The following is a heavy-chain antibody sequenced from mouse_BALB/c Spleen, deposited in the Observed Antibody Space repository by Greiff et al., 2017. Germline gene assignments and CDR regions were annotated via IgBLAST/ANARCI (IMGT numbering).Heavy chain of an antibody. CDR3: ARDSGAMDY. CDR2: IRNKANGYTT. J-gene: IGHJ4*01. Sequence: DVKLVESGGGLVQPGGSLRLSCATSGFTFTDYYMSWVRQPPGKALEWLGFIRNKANGYTTEYSASVKGRFTISRDNSQRILYLQMNTLRAEDSATYYCARDSGAMDYWGQGTSVTVSS. CDR1: GFTFTDYY. V-gene: IGHV7-3*02. D-gene: IGHD3-1*01.